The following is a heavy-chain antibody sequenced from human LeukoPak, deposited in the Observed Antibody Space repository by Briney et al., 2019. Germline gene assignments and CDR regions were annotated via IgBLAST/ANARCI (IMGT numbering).Heavy chain of an antibody. CDR1: GGTFSSYA. CDR3: AREVGQTYYYDSSGPGTDAFDI. V-gene: IGHV1-69*05. Sequence: SVKVPCKASGGTFSSYAISWVRQAPGQGLEWMGGIIPIFGTANYAQEFQGRVTITTDESTSTAYMELSSLRSEDTAVYYCAREVGQTYYYDSSGPGTDAFDIWGQGTMVTVSS. CDR2: IIPIFGTA. D-gene: IGHD3-22*01. J-gene: IGHJ3*02.